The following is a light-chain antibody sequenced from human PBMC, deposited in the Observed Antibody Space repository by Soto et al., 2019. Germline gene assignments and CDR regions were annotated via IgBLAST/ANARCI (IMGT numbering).Light chain of an antibody. V-gene: IGKV1-39*01. CDR1: QSISNH. Sequence: DIQMTQSPSSLSASVEDRVIITCRASQSISNHLNWYQQKPGKAPKLLIFAASSLQSGVPSRFSGSRSGPDFTLTISSLQPEDFATYYCQQSYSRPPTFGQGPKV. CDR2: AAS. CDR3: QQSYSRPPT. J-gene: IGKJ1*01.